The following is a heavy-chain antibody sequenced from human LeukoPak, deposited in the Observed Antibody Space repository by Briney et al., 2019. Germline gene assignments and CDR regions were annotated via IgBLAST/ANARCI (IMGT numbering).Heavy chain of an antibody. V-gene: IGHV3-64*02. Sequence: GGSLRLSCAASGFTFNSYAMHWVRQAPGKALEYVSVIGSNGGSTYYADSVKGRFTISRDNSKNTLYLQMGSLRAEDMAVYYCARSNCSTTDCLFNAFDIWGQGTMVTVSS. CDR2: IGSNGGST. D-gene: IGHD2-2*01. CDR3: ARSNCSTTDCLFNAFDI. J-gene: IGHJ3*02. CDR1: GFTFNSYA.